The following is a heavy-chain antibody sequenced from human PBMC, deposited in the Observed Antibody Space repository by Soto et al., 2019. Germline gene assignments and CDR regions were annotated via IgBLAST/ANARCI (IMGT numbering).Heavy chain of an antibody. CDR3: ERDPIAARRHNWFDP. J-gene: IGHJ5*01. CDR2: IKAGNGNT. CDR1: GYTFTSYA. Sequence: ASVKVSCKSSGYTFTSYAMHWVRHPPGKRLEWMGWIKAGNGNTKYSQKFQGRVTITRDTSASTAYLELSSLRSEDTAVYFCERDPIAARRHNWFDPWGQGTLVNVSS. V-gene: IGHV1-3*01. D-gene: IGHD6-6*01.